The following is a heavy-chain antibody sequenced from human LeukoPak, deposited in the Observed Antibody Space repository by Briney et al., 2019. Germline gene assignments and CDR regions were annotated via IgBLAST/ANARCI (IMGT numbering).Heavy chain of an antibody. V-gene: IGHV1-2*02. CDR1: GYTFTDYF. CDR3: AKVGFNA. J-gene: IGHJ5*02. Sequence: GASVKVSCKASGYTFTDYFIHWVRQAPGQGFEWMGWINPNSGGTKYAQKFQGRVTMSRDTSISTAYMELSRLRSDDTAVYYCAKVGFNAWGQGTLVTVSS. CDR2: INPNSGGT.